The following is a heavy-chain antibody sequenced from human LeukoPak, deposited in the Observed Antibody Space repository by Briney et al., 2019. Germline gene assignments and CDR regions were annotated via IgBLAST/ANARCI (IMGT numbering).Heavy chain of an antibody. CDR3: TTDPDDGRFDY. V-gene: IGHV3-15*01. Sequence: PGGSLRLSCAAPVFSFSNARMSWGPQALGKGREWVGRIKSKTDGGTTDYAAPVKGRFTISRDDSKNTLYLQMNSLKTEDTAVYYCTTDPDDGRFDYWGQGTLVTVSS. CDR1: VFSFSNAR. D-gene: IGHD4-17*01. J-gene: IGHJ4*02. CDR2: IKSKTDGGTT.